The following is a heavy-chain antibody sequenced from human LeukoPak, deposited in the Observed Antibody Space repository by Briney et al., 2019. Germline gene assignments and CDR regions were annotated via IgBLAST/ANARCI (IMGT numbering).Heavy chain of an antibody. CDR2: ISYNGRNQ. J-gene: IGHJ2*01. D-gene: IGHD3-9*01. Sequence: GGSLRLSCSASGFTFSSYAMHWVRQAPGKGLEWVAVISYNGRNQNYADSVQGRFTISRDNSKNTLYLQMNSLRAEDTAVYYCAGSDTTGYSPREWDYWYFDLWGRGTLVTVSS. CDR3: AGSDTTGYSPREWDYWYFDL. CDR1: GFTFSSYA. V-gene: IGHV3-30*04.